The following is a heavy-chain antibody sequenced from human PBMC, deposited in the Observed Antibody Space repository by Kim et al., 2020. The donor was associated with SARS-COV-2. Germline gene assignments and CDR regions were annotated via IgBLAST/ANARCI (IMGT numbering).Heavy chain of an antibody. CDR3: ARGSDCSSTSCTNYYGMDV. Sequence: GGSLRLSCAASGFTFSSYDMHWVRQATGKGLEWVSAIGTAGDPYYPGSVKGRFTISRENAKNSLYLQMNSLRAGDTAVYYCARGSDCSSTSCTNYYGMDVWGQGTTVTVSS. CDR2: IGTAGDP. V-gene: IGHV3-13*05. CDR1: GFTFSSYD. J-gene: IGHJ6*02. D-gene: IGHD2-2*01.